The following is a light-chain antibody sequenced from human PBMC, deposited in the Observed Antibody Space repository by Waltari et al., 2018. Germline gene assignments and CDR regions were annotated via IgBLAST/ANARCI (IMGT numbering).Light chain of an antibody. CDR3: GQGAHLPYS. J-gene: IGKJ2*03. CDR1: QSLVHSNGNTY. CDR2: QVS. V-gene: IGKV2-30*02. Sequence: DVVMTQSPLSLPITPGQPASISCRSSQSLVHSNGNTYLSWYQQKPGQPPRLLIYQVSNRYSGVPDRFSGSGAVTDFTLKISRVEAEDVGVYYCGQGAHLPYSFGQGTKVEIK.